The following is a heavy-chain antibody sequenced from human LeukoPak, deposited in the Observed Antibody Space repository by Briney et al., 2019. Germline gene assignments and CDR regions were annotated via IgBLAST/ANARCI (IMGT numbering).Heavy chain of an antibody. CDR1: GFTFSHSG. D-gene: IGHD4-17*01. V-gene: IGHV3-33*01. CDR3: ARDQGTTMTAIVGGYFDY. Sequence: GGSLRLSCVASGFTFSHSGMHWVRQAPGKGLEWVAIIWFDGSNEYYADSVKGRFTISRDNSRNTLFLQMNSLRAEDTAMYYCARDQGTTMTAIVGGYFDYWGQGTLVIVPS. J-gene: IGHJ4*02. CDR2: IWFDGSNE.